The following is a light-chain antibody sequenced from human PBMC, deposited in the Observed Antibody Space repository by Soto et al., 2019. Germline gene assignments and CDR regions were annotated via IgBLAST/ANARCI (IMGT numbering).Light chain of an antibody. J-gene: IGKJ1*01. CDR2: DAS. V-gene: IGKV3-11*01. CDR1: QSVSSY. CDR3: QQYDISPWT. Sequence: EIVLTQSPATLSLSPGERATLSCRASQSVSSYLAWYQQKPGQAPRLPIYDASNRATGIPDRFSGSGSGTDFTLTINRLEPEDFAVYYCQQYDISPWTFGQGTKVEIK.